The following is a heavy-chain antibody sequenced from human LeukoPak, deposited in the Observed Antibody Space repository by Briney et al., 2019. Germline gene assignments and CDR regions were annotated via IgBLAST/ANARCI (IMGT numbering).Heavy chain of an antibody. D-gene: IGHD1/OR15-1a*01. CDR2: IHPSGGAT. CDR3: ARDSNNSVDY. Sequence: ASVKVSCKASGYTFTSYYIHWVRQAPGQGLEWMGIIHPSGGATTNAQKFQGRVTMTRDTSTSTVYMEVSSLTSADTAVYYCARDSNNSVDYWGQGTLVTVSS. V-gene: IGHV1-46*01. CDR1: GYTFTSYY. J-gene: IGHJ4*02.